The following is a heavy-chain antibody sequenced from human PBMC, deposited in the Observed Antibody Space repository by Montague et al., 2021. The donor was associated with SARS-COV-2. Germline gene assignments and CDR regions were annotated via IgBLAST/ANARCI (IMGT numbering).Heavy chain of an antibody. CDR2: TYYRSKWYN. Sequence: CAISGDSVSSNSAAWNWIRQSPSRGLEWLGRTYYRSKWYNDYALSVKSRININPDTSKNQFSLQLNSVTPEDTAVYYCARSVGASSSSWPLPPHFDYWGQGTLVTVSS. CDR1: GDSVSSNSAA. V-gene: IGHV6-1*01. CDR3: ARSVGASSSSWPLPPHFDY. J-gene: IGHJ4*02. D-gene: IGHD6-13*01.